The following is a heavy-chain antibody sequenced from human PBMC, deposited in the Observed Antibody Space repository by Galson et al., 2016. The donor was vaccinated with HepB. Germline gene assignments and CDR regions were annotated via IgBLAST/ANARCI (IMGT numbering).Heavy chain of an antibody. J-gene: IGHJ4*02. D-gene: IGHD3-22*01. V-gene: IGHV1-18*01. CDR2: ISVYNGNR. Sequence: QSGAEVKKPGESLRISCKASGYTFTNYGISWVRQAPGQGLEWMGWISVYNGNRNYAQKFQARVTMSTDTFTSTTYMELRSLRYGAAAMYYCARDGGDSGGYEPQPWDYWGQGTLVTVSS. CDR3: ARDGGDSGGYEPQPWDY. CDR1: GYTFTNYG.